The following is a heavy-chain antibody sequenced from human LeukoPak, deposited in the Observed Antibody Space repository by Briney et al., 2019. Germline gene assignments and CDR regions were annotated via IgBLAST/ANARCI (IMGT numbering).Heavy chain of an antibody. J-gene: IGHJ4*02. Sequence: GGSLRLSCAASGFTFSSYAMSWVRQAPGKGLEWVSAISGSGGSTYYADSVKGRFTISRDNSKSTLYLQMNSLRAEDTAAYYCAKDLTIFGVVASNFDYWGQGTLVTVSS. V-gene: IGHV3-23*01. D-gene: IGHD3-3*01. CDR3: AKDLTIFGVVASNFDY. CDR2: ISGSGGST. CDR1: GFTFSSYA.